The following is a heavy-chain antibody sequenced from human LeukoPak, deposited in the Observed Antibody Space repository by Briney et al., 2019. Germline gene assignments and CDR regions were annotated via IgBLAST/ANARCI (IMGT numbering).Heavy chain of an antibody. CDR1: GFTFRENS. V-gene: IGHV3-23*01. J-gene: IGHJ5*02. CDR3: AKGGYTTWFDP. D-gene: IGHD2-15*01. CDR2: IRSNGVDT. Sequence: PGGSLRLSCAASGFTFRENSMSWVRQAPGKGLEWVSNIRSNGVDTYYTDAVKGRFTISRDNSKNTLYLEMNSLRAGDTAVYYCAKGGYTTWFDPWGQGTLVPVSS.